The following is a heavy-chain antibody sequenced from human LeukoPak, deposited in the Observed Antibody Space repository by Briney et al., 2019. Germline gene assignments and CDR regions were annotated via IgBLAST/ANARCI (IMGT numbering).Heavy chain of an antibody. V-gene: IGHV3-74*01. D-gene: IGHD3-10*01. Sequence: GGSLRLSCAASRFTFRSYWMHWARQVPGKGLVWVSRISPDGRSTNYAASVKGRFTISRDNAKNTLYLQMNSLTGEDTARYYCARGASSGYRIDYWGQGTLVTVSS. CDR2: ISPDGRST. J-gene: IGHJ4*02. CDR1: RFTFRSYW. CDR3: ARGASSGYRIDY.